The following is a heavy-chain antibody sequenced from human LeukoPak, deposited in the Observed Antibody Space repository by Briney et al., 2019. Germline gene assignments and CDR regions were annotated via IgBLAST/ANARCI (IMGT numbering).Heavy chain of an antibody. CDR2: IYYSGST. J-gene: IGHJ3*02. V-gene: IGHV4-59*01. CDR3: ARDMYHDAFDI. Sequence: SETLSLTCTVSGGSISTYYWSWIRQPPGKGLEWIGHIYYSGSTNYNPSLKSRATISVDTSKNQFSLKLSSVTAADTAVYYCARDMYHDAFDIWGQGTMVTVSS. CDR1: GGSISTYY. D-gene: IGHD2-2*01.